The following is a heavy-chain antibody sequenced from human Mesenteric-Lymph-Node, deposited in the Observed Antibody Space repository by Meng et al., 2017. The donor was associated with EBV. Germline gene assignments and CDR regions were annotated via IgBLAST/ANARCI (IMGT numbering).Heavy chain of an antibody. CDR2: VYHRGDT. D-gene: IGHD1-7*01. Sequence: VEVQVSGPGLGKPSGTLSLTCTVSGDSISSDIWWSWVRQPPGKGLEWIGEVYHRGDTNYNPSLKSRVDISVDKSKNQFYLSLFSVTAADTAVYYCGRDQGRELINHWGQGTLVTVSS. V-gene: IGHV4-4*02. CDR3: GRDQGRELINH. CDR1: GDSISSDIW. J-gene: IGHJ4*02.